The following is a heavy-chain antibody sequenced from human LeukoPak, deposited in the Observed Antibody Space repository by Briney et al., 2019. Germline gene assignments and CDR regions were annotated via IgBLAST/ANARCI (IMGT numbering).Heavy chain of an antibody. J-gene: IGHJ4*02. V-gene: IGHV3-9*01. CDR1: GFTFDDYA. Sequence: GRSLRLSCAASGFTFDDYAMHWVRQAPGKGLEWVSGISWNSGSIGYADSVKGRFTISRDNAKNSLYLQMNSLRAGDTALYYCAKDGGVGQDIVASYYFDYWGQGTLVTVSS. CDR2: ISWNSGSI. CDR3: AKDGGVGQDIVASYYFDY. D-gene: IGHD5-12*01.